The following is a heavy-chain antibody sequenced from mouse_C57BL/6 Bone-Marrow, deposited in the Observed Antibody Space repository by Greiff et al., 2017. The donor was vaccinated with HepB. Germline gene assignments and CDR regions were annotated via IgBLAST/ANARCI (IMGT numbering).Heavy chain of an antibody. J-gene: IGHJ3*01. CDR3: ARDHYGSSWFAY. D-gene: IGHD1-1*01. CDR2: IYPGSGST. CDR1: GYTFTSYW. Sequence: VQLQQPGAELVKPGASVKMSCKASGYTFTSYWITWVKQRLGQGLEWIGDIYPGSGSTNYNEKFKSKATLTVDTSSSTAYMQLSSLTSEDSAVYYCARDHYGSSWFAYWGQGTLVTVSA. V-gene: IGHV1-55*01.